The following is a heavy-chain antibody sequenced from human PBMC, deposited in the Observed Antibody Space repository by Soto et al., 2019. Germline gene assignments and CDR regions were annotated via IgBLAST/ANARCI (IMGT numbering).Heavy chain of an antibody. CDR2: ISSSGSTI. CDR3: ARDDYDFWSGNNWYFDL. CDR1: GFTFSSYE. D-gene: IGHD3-3*01. V-gene: IGHV3-48*03. J-gene: IGHJ2*01. Sequence: GGSLRLSCAASGFTFSSYEMNWVRQAPGKGLEWVSYISSSGSTIYYADSVKGRFTISRDNAKNSLYLQMNSLRAEDTAAYYCARDDYDFWSGNNWYFDLWGRGTLVTVS.